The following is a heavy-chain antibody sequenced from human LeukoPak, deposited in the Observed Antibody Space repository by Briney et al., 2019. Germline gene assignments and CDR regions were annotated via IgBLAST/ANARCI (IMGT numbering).Heavy chain of an antibody. Sequence: PGGSLRLSCAASGFTFSSYGMHWVRQAPGKGLEWEAVISYDGSKKYYADSVKGRFTISRDSSKNMLYLQMDSLRVEDTAVYYCAKGFSSGPWDACDIWGQGTMVTVSS. J-gene: IGHJ3*02. CDR2: ISYDGSKK. CDR3: AKGFSSGPWDACDI. D-gene: IGHD3-22*01. CDR1: GFTFSSYG. V-gene: IGHV3-30*18.